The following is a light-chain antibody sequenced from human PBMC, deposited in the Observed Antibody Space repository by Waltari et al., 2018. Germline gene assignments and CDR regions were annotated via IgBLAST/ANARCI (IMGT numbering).Light chain of an antibody. CDR1: HSIRSNF. V-gene: IGKV3-20*01. CDR2: RAS. J-gene: IGKJ3*01. CDR3: QQFGTSPPT. Sequence: EVVLTQSPDTLSLSPGERATLSCRASHSIRSNFLAWYQQKPVQAPRLLIHRASSRATGIPDRFSGSGSGADFSLTISWLEPEDFAVYYCQQFGTSPPTFGPGTRVDVK.